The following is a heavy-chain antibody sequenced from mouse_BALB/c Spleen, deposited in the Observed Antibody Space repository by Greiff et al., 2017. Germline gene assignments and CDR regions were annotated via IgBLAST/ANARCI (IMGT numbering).Heavy chain of an antibody. Sequence: EVQRVESGGGLVQPGGSRKLSCAASGFTFSSFGMHWVRQAPEKGLEWVAYISSGSSTIYYADTVKGRFTISRDNPKNTLFLQMTSLRSEDTAMYYCARKEGGDWFAYWGQGTLVTVSA. D-gene: IGHD3-3*01. V-gene: IGHV5-17*02. CDR3: ARKEGGDWFAY. CDR2: ISSGSSTI. J-gene: IGHJ3*01. CDR1: GFTFSSFG.